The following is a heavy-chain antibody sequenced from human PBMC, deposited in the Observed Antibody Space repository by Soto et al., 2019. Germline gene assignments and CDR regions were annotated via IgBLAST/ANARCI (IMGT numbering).Heavy chain of an antibody. J-gene: IGHJ6*02. CDR2: IIPIFGTA. CDR3: AVEWELLLDYYYGMDV. CDR1: GGTFSSYA. Sequence: QVQLVQSGAEVQKPGSSVKVSCKASGGTFSSYAISWVRQAPGQGLEWMGGIIPIFGTANYAQKFQGRVTITADESTSTAYMELSSLRSEDTAVYYCAVEWELLLDYYYGMDVWGQGTTVTVSS. D-gene: IGHD1-26*01. V-gene: IGHV1-69*12.